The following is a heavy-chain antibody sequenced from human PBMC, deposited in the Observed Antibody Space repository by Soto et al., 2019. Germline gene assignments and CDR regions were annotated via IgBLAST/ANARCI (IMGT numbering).Heavy chain of an antibody. V-gene: IGHV3-23*01. Sequence: GGSLRLSCAASGFTFSSYAMSWVRQAPGKGLEWVSAISSSGSTTYYADSVKGRFTISRDNSKNSLYLQMNSLRAEDTAVYYCATQKVGYFDYWGQGTLVTVSS. CDR3: ATQKVGYFDY. D-gene: IGHD2-15*01. J-gene: IGHJ4*02. CDR2: ISSSGSTT. CDR1: GFTFSSYA.